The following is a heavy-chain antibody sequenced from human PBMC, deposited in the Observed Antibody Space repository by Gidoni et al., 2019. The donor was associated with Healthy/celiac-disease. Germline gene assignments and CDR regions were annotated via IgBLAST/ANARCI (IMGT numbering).Heavy chain of an antibody. Sequence: QVQLVQPGAEVKKPGASVKASCKASGYTFTSYGISWVRPAPVQGLEWMGWISAYTGNTNYAQKIQGRVTMTTDTSTSTAYMELRSLRSDDAAVYCCAREGGGGGRDYWGQGTLVTVSS. V-gene: IGHV1-18*04. CDR2: ISAYTGNT. CDR3: AREGGGGGRDY. CDR1: GYTFTSYG. J-gene: IGHJ4*02. D-gene: IGHD2-15*01.